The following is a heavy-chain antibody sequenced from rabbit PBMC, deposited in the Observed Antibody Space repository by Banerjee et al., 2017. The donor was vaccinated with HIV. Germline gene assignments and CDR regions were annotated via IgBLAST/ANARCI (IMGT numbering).Heavy chain of an antibody. CDR2: IYTGSSEGT. V-gene: IGHV1S45*01. CDR3: AKDYSNVVIDYECDFDL. CDR1: GFSFSSIYN. J-gene: IGHJ4*01. D-gene: IGHD6-1*01. Sequence: QEQLVESRGGLVKPEGSLTLTCTASGFSFSSIYNMCWVRQAPGKGLEWIACIYTGSSEGTYYANWAKGRFTISKTSSTTVTLQMTSLTAADTATYFCAKDYSNVVIDYECDFDLWGQGTLVTVS.